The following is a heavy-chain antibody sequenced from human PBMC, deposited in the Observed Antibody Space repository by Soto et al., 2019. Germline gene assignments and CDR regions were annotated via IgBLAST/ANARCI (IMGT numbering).Heavy chain of an antibody. V-gene: IGHV1-69*08. CDR1: GGTFSSYT. CDR3: ARDPPTSPWVVGGPNY. D-gene: IGHD2-15*01. J-gene: IGHJ4*01. CDR2: IIPILGIA. Sequence: QVQLVQSGAEVKKPGSSVKVSCKASGGTFSSYTISWVRQAPGQGLEWMGRIIPILGIANYAQKFQGRVTITADNSRNTGYREHSRRRSDEADLYYCARDPPTSPWVVGGPNYWGHGTLVTVSS.